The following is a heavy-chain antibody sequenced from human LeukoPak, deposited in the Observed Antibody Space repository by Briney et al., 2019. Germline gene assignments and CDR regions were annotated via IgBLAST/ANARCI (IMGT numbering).Heavy chain of an antibody. D-gene: IGHD5-18*01. CDR1: GFTFSSYG. Sequence: GRSLRLSCAASGFTFSSYGMHWVRQAPGKGLEWVAVISYDGSNKYYADSVKGRFTISRDNSKNTLYLQMNSLRAEDTAVYYCARGLRGYSYGDWGQGTLVTVSS. CDR3: ARGLRGYSYGD. J-gene: IGHJ4*02. V-gene: IGHV3-30*03. CDR2: ISYDGSNK.